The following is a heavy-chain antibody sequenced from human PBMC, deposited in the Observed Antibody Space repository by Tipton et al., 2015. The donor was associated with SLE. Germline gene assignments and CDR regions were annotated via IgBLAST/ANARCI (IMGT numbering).Heavy chain of an antibody. D-gene: IGHD2-8*02. CDR3: ARGYCTGGVCFGRGYFDY. Sequence: SLRLSCAASGFSFSSYAMHWVRQAPGKGLEWVALISYDGSNKYYADSVKGRFTISRDNSKNTLYLQMSSLRAEDTAVYYCARGYCTGGVCFGRGYFDYWGQGTRVTVSA. CDR1: GFSFSSYA. CDR2: ISYDGSNK. V-gene: IGHV3-30*04. J-gene: IGHJ4*02.